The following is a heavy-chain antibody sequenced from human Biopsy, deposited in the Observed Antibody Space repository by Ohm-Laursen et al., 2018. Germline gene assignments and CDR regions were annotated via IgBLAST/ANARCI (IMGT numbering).Heavy chain of an antibody. J-gene: IGHJ4*02. Sequence: SLRLSCSASGFTFDDYAMHWVRQAPGKGLEWVSGIFRNSGNIDYAASVKGRFTISRDNARNSLYLQMNSLRPEDTAFYYCATIAGWGSSPDLRPYWGQGTLVTVSS. CDR1: GFTFDDYA. CDR2: IFRNSGNI. CDR3: ATIAGWGSSPDLRPY. V-gene: IGHV3-9*01. D-gene: IGHD3-3*01.